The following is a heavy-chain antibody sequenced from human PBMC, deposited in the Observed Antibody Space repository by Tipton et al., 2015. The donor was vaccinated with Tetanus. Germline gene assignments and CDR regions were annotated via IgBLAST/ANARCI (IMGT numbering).Heavy chain of an antibody. CDR2: ISNSGRT. CDR1: GGSIASQY. V-gene: IGHV4-59*11. CDR3: ARANYNFAKKGPFDS. Sequence: TLSLTCTVSGGSIASQYWSWIRQPAGKGLEWLAYISNSGRTNSNYDLKSRITISQDTSKNQFSLSLTSVTAADTAVYYCARANYNFAKKGPFDSWGQGTQVIVSS. J-gene: IGHJ4*02. D-gene: IGHD3-3*01.